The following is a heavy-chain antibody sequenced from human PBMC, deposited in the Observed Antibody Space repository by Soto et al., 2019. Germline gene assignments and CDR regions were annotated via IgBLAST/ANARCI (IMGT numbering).Heavy chain of an antibody. J-gene: IGHJ6*02. CDR2: IYYSANT. Sequence: QVQLQESGPGLVKPSQTLSLTCTVSGGSISSGGYYWSWIRQHPGKGLEWTGYIYYSANTHYNPSLKSRVTISADTSKNQFSMKLSSVTAADTAVYYCARSGGNSYYYGMDVWGQGTTVTVSS. CDR1: GGSISSGGYY. V-gene: IGHV4-31*02. CDR3: ARSGGNSYYYGMDV. D-gene: IGHD3-10*01.